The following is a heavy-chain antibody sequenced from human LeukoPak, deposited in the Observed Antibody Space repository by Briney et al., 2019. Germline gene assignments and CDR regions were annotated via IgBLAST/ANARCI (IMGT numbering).Heavy chain of an antibody. J-gene: IGHJ5*02. Sequence: GGSLRLSCAASGFTFSSYWMSWVRQAPGKGLEWVANIKQDGSEKYYVGSVKGRFTISRDNAKNSLYLQMNSLRAEDTAVYYCARERSFDSDFWSGHRSEEPWFDPWGQGTLVTVSS. V-gene: IGHV3-7*01. CDR3: ARERSFDSDFWSGHRSEEPWFDP. CDR1: GFTFSSYW. D-gene: IGHD3-3*01. CDR2: IKQDGSEK.